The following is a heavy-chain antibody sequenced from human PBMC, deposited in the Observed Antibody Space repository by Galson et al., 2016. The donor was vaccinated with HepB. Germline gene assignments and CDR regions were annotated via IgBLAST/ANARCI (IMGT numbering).Heavy chain of an antibody. V-gene: IGHV4-39*02. CDR1: GGSISSSRYY. CDR2: VNYGGST. J-gene: IGHJ6*04. CDR3: ARETIDYFAMDG. Sequence: TLSLTCNVSGGSISSSRYYWGWIRQPPGTGLEWIGSVNYGGSTYYNPALKSRVTISVDTSGLRFSLKLTSVTAADRAVYYCARETIDYFAMDGWGKGPTAPVSS.